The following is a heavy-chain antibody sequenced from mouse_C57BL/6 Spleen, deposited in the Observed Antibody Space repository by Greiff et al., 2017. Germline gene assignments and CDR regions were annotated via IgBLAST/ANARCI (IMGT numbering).Heavy chain of an antibody. V-gene: IGHV1-69*01. CDR3: ARSGGYHEEY. CDR1: GYTFTSYW. D-gene: IGHD1-1*02. Sequence: QVQLQQSGAELVMPGASVKLSCKASGYTFTSYWMHWVKQRPGQGLEWIGEIDPSDSYTNYNQKFKGKSTLTVDKSSSPAYMQLSSLTSEDSAVYYCARSGGYHEEYWGQGTTLTVSS. CDR2: IDPSDSYT. J-gene: IGHJ2*01.